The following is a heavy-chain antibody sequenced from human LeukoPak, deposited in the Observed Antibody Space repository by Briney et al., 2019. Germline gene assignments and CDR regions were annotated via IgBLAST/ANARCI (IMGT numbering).Heavy chain of an antibody. CDR3: ARRGRHLVDDY. Sequence: SETLSLTCAVYGGSFSGYYWSWIRQPPGKGLEWIGEINHSGSTNYNPSLKSRVTISVDTSKNQFSLKLSSVTAADTAVYYCARRGRHLVDDYWGQGTLVTVSS. CDR1: GGSFSGYY. V-gene: IGHV4-34*01. CDR2: INHSGST. J-gene: IGHJ4*02. D-gene: IGHD3-10*01.